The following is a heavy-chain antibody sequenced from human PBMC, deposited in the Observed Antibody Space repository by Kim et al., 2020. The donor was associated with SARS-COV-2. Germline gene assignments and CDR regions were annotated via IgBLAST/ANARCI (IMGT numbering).Heavy chain of an antibody. CDR3: AGRLWRSSGEFDY. CDR1: GGSISSYY. J-gene: IGHJ4*02. V-gene: IGHV4-59*08. Sequence: SETLSLTCTVSGGSISSYYWSWIRQPPGKGLEWIGYIYYSGSTNYNPSLKSRVTISVDTSKNQFSLKLRSVTAADTAVYYCAGRLWRSSGEFDYWGQGTL. CDR2: IYYSGST. D-gene: IGHD6-13*01.